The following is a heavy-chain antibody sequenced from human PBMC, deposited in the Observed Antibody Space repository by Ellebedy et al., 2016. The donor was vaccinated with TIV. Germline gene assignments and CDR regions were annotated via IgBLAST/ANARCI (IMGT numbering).Heavy chain of an antibody. CDR2: ISSSSSYI. CDR3: AKDAAEYSGSYWDY. Sequence: GGSLRLSXAASGFTFSSYSMNWVRQAPGKGLEWVSSISSSSSYIYYADSVKGRFTISRDNAKNSLYLQMNSLRAEDTAVYYCAKDAAEYSGSYWDYWGQGTLVTVSS. D-gene: IGHD1-26*01. J-gene: IGHJ4*02. CDR1: GFTFSSYS. V-gene: IGHV3-21*01.